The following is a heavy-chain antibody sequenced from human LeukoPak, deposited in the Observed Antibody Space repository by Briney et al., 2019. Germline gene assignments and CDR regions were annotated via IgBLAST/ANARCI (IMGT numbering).Heavy chain of an antibody. CDR2: ISGSGGST. D-gene: IGHD4/OR15-4a*01. CDR3: AKDPYGALDY. CDR1: GFTFSSYG. J-gene: IGHJ4*02. Sequence: GGSLRLSCAASGFTFSSYGMSWVRQAPGKGLEWVSAISGSGGSTYYADSVKGRFTIARDNSKNTLYRQMNSLRAEDTAVYYCAKDPYGALDYWGQGTLVTVSS. V-gene: IGHV3-23*01.